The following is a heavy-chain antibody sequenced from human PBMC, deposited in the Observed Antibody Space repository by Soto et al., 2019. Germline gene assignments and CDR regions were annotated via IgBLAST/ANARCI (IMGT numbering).Heavy chain of an antibody. CDR1: GYTFTSYY. D-gene: IGHD3-10*01. Sequence: ASVKVSCKASGYTFTSYYMHRVRQAPGQGLEWMGIINPSGGSTSYAQKFQGRVTMTRDTSTSTAYMELSSLRSEDTAVYYCARAPKNQLWFGELLPHYYYYGMDVWGQGTTVTVSS. V-gene: IGHV1-46*01. CDR2: INPSGGST. J-gene: IGHJ6*02. CDR3: ARAPKNQLWFGELLPHYYYYGMDV.